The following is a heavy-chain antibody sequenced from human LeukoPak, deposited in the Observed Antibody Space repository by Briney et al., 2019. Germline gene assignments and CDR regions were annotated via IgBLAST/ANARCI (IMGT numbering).Heavy chain of an antibody. CDR1: GFTFSSYD. D-gene: IGHD6-13*01. CDR3: AKTGGIAAAH. CDR2: IRYDGSNK. Sequence: GGSLRLSCAAFGFTFSSYDMNWVRQAPGKGLEWVAFIRYDGSNKYYADSVKGRSTISRDNSKNTLYLQMNSLRAEDTALYYCAKTGGIAAAHWGQGTLVTVSS. V-gene: IGHV3-30*02. J-gene: IGHJ4*02.